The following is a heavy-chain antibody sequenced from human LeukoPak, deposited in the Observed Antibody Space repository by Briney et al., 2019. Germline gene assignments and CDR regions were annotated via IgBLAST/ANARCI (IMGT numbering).Heavy chain of an antibody. V-gene: IGHV4-4*07. Sequence: PSETLSLTCAVSGGSVRSYYWSWIRQPAGKGLEWIGRIYTSGTTNYNPSLQSRVTMSLDTSKNQFSLTLTSVTAADTAVYYCATLYTVRGADAFDTWGQGTVVTVSS. CDR2: IYTSGTT. CDR3: ATLYTVRGADAFDT. J-gene: IGHJ3*02. CDR1: GGSVRSYY. D-gene: IGHD3-10*01.